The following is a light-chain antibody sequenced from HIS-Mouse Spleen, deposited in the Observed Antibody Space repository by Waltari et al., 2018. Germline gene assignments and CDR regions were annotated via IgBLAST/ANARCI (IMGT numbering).Light chain of an antibody. J-gene: IGLJ3*02. CDR3: AAWDDSLSGPV. Sequence: QSVLTQPPSASGTPGQRVTSSCSGSSSNIGSNYVYWYQPLPGPAPKPLIYRNNQRPSGVPDRFSGSKSGTSASLAISGLRSEDEADYYCAAWDDSLSGPVFGGGTKLTVL. V-gene: IGLV1-47*01. CDR1: SSNIGSNY. CDR2: RNN.